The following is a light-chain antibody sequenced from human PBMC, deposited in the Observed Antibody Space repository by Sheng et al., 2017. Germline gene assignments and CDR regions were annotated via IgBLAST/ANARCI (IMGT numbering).Light chain of an antibody. Sequence: DIQMTQSPSSLSASVGDRVTITCRASQGISNYLGWYQQKPGKAPKLLIYKASSLESGVPSRFSGSGSGTEFTLTISSLQPDDFATYYCQQYNSYSTFGQGTKVEIK. CDR3: QQYNSYST. J-gene: IGKJ1*01. CDR1: QGISNY. CDR2: KAS. V-gene: IGKV1-5*03.